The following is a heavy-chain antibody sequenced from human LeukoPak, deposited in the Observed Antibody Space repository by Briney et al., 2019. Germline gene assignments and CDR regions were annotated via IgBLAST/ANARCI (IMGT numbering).Heavy chain of an antibody. J-gene: IGHJ4*02. CDR2: IYYSGST. Sequence: SETLSLTCTVSGGSISSYYWSWIRQPPGKGLEWIGYIYYSGSTNYNPSLKSRVTISVDTSKNRFSLKLSSVTAADTAVYYCAREHYYDSSGYDWGQGTLVTVSS. CDR1: GGSISSYY. CDR3: AREHYYDSSGYD. V-gene: IGHV4-59*01. D-gene: IGHD3-22*01.